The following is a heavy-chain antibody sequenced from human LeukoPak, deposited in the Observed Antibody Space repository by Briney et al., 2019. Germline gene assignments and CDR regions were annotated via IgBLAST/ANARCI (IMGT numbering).Heavy chain of an antibody. CDR2: ISSRSSTI. V-gene: IGHV3-48*01. CDR3: AGPAADCGGDCYWAFDY. CDR1: GFTLSSFS. Sequence: GGSLRLSCAASGFTLSSFSMNWVRQAPGKGLEWVSYISSRSSTIYYADSVKGRFTISRDNAKNSLYLQMNSLRAEDTAVYYCAGPAADCGGDCYWAFDYWGQGTLVTVSS. J-gene: IGHJ4*02. D-gene: IGHD2-21*01.